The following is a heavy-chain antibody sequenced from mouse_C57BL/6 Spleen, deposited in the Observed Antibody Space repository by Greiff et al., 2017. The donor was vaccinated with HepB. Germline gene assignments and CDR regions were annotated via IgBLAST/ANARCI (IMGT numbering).Heavy chain of an antibody. CDR2: INPSNGGT. CDR1: GYTFTSYW. J-gene: IGHJ2*01. Sequence: VQLQQPGTELVKPGASVKLSCKASGYTFTSYWMHWVKQRPGQGLEWIGNINPSNGGTNYNAKFKSKATLTVNKSSSTAYIQLSSLTSEDSAVYYWANSNVVPYYFDYWGQGTTLTVSS. D-gene: IGHD1-1*01. V-gene: IGHV1-53*01. CDR3: ANSNVVPYYFDY.